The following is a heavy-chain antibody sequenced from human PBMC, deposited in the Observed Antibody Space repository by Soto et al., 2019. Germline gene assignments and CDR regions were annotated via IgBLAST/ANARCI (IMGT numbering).Heavy chain of an antibody. CDR2: IYYSGST. CDR1: GGSISNYY. D-gene: IGHD3-10*01. Sequence: SETLSLTCTVSGGSISNYYWSWVRQPPGKGLECIGYIYYSGSTSYNPSLKSRVTISVDTSKNQLSLKLNSVTAADTAVYYCARRPGFGHAFDIWGQGTMVTVS. J-gene: IGHJ3*02. V-gene: IGHV4-59*08. CDR3: ARRPGFGHAFDI.